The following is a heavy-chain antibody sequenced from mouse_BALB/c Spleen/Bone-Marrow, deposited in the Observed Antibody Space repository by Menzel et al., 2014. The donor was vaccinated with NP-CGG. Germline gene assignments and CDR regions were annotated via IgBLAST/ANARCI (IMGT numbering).Heavy chain of an antibody. CDR2: IGTYYGDA. J-gene: IGHJ3*01. CDR3: AREGPWFAF. V-gene: IGHV1S137*01. CDR1: GYTFTDYA. Sequence: VQLQQSGAELVRPGVSVKISCKGSGYTFTDYAMHWVKQSHAKSLEWIGVIGTYYGDATYNQKFKTKATMTVDESSSTAYMELARLTSEDSALYYCAREGPWFAFWGQGTLVTVSA.